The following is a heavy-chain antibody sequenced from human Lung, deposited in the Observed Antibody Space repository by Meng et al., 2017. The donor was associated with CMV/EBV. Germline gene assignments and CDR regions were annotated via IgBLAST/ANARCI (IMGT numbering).Heavy chain of an antibody. J-gene: IGHJ4*02. V-gene: IGHV3-48*04. CDR1: GFTFSSYS. D-gene: IGHD3-16*01. Sequence: GEXXKISCAASGFTFSSYSMNWVRQAPGKGLEWVSYISSSSSTIYYADSVKGRFTISRDNAKNSLYLQMNSLRAEDTAVYYCARAHYDYVWGSSLYYFDYWGEGXLVTVSS. CDR3: ARAHYDYVWGSSLYYFDY. CDR2: ISSSSSTI.